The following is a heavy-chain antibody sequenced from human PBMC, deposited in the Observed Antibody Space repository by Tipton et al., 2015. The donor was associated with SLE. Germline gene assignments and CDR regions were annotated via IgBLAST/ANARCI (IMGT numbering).Heavy chain of an antibody. CDR3: ARDVCYSTGCPTGYFDY. J-gene: IGHJ4*02. Sequence: TLSLTCTVSGGSIGSGSYYWSWIRQPAGKGLEWIGRMYTSGSTNYNPSLKSRVTISMDTSKNQFSLKPSSVTAADTAVYYCARDVCYSTGCPTGYFDYWGQGTLVTVSS. D-gene: IGHD2-2*01. CDR1: GGSIGSGSYY. CDR2: MYTSGST. V-gene: IGHV4-61*02.